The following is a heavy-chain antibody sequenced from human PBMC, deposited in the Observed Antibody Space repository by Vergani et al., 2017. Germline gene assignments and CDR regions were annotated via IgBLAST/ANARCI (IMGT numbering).Heavy chain of an antibody. D-gene: IGHD2-2*02. V-gene: IGHV4-59*01. CDR2: MYYSGST. Sequence: QVQLQESGPGLVKPSETLSPTCTVSGGPISRYYWGWIRHPPGKGLEWVGDMYYSGSTNYTPSLKSRVTISVDTSKNQFTLKLSSVTAAATAVYYCARSHIDCSSTSCYRDYYYYYMDVWGKGTTVTVSS. J-gene: IGHJ6*03. CDR3: ARSHIDCSSTSCYRDYYYYYMDV. CDR1: GGPISRYY.